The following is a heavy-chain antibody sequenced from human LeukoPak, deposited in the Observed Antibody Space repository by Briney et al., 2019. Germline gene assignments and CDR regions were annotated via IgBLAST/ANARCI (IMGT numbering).Heavy chain of an antibody. D-gene: IGHD3-16*01. V-gene: IGHV3-30-3*01. CDR3: ARISLAFGMDV. CDR2: ISYDANKQ. Sequence: GGSLRLSCAVSGFTFSSYTMHWVRQAPGKGLEWVALISYDANKQFQSDSVKGRFTISRDNSKNTLYLQMNSLRVEDTAVYYCARISLAFGMDVWGQGTTVIVSS. J-gene: IGHJ6*02. CDR1: GFTFSSYT.